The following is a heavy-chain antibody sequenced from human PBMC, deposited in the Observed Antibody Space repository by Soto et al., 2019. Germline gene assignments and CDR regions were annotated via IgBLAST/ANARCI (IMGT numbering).Heavy chain of an antibody. D-gene: IGHD3-10*01. J-gene: IGHJ6*03. Sequence: GASVKVSCKVSGYTLTELSMHWVRQVPGKGLEWMGGFDPEDGETIYAQKFQGRVTMTEDTSTDTAYMELSSLRSEDTALYYCATAFRSGYYYYYYMDVWGKGTTVTVSS. CDR3: ATAFRSGYYYYYYMDV. CDR2: FDPEDGET. CDR1: GYTLTELS. V-gene: IGHV1-24*01.